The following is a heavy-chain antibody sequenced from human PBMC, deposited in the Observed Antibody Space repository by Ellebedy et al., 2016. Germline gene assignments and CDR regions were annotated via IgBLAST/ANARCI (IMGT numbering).Heavy chain of an antibody. J-gene: IGHJ3*02. CDR1: GFTFSSYW. V-gene: IGHV3-7*05. D-gene: IGHD1-1*01. Sequence: GGSLRLXCAASGFTFSSYWMSWVRQAPGKGLEWVANIKQDGSEKYYVDSVKGRFTISRDNAKNSLYLQMNSLRAEDTAVYYCARGGTILEKAFDIWGQGTMVTVSS. CDR3: ARGGTILEKAFDI. CDR2: IKQDGSEK.